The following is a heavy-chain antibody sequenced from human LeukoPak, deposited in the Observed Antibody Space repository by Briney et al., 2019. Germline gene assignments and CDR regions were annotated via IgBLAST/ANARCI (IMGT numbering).Heavy chain of an antibody. CDR1: GFTFSSYA. CDR3: AKDRVTYCSSTSCHTDFDY. V-gene: IGHV3-23*01. Sequence: GGSLRLSCAASGFTFSSYAMSWVRQAPGKGLEWVSAISGSGGSTYYADSVKGRFTISRDNSKNTLYLQMNSLRAEDTAVYYCAKDRVTYCSSTSCHTDFDYWGQGTLDTVSS. CDR2: ISGSGGST. J-gene: IGHJ4*02. D-gene: IGHD2-2*02.